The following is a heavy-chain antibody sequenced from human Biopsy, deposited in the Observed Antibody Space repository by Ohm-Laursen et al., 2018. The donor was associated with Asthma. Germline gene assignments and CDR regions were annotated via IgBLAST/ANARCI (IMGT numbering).Heavy chain of an antibody. D-gene: IGHD3-22*01. J-gene: IGHJ3*02. Sequence: SLRLSCTASGFSVSTKYMSWVRQAPGKGLEWVSLIYSGDNTYYADSVKGRFTISRDNSRNRLYLQINSLTVEDSAVYFCARQSGQEYGDSIPFDTWGQGTKVAVSS. CDR1: GFSVSTKY. V-gene: IGHV3-53*05. CDR2: IYSGDNT. CDR3: ARQSGQEYGDSIPFDT.